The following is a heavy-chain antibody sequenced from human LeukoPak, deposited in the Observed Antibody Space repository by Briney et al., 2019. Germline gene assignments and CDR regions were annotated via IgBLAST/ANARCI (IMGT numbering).Heavy chain of an antibody. CDR2: ISGSGGST. V-gene: IGHV3-23*01. D-gene: IGHD1-1*01. J-gene: IGHJ5*02. Sequence: GGSLRLSSAAFGFTFSSYAMSWVRQAPGKGLEWVSAISGSGGSTYYADSVKGRFTISRDNSKNTLYLQMNSLRAEDTAVYYCAKIGGIAYNWNDDWFDPWGQGTLVTVSS. CDR3: AKIGGIAYNWNDDWFDP. CDR1: GFTFSSYA.